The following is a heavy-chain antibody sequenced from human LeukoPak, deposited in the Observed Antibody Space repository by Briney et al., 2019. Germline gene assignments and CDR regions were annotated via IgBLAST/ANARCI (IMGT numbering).Heavy chain of an antibody. CDR2: IYYSGST. Sequence: SETLSLTCTVSGGSISGSNYYWGWIRQPPGKGLEWIGSIYYSGSTYYNPSLKSRVTISVDTSKNQFSLKLNSVTAAHTAVYYCARESYSSAWFFNYWGRGTLVTVSS. CDR1: GGSISGSNYY. CDR3: ARESYSSAWFFNY. V-gene: IGHV4-39*02. J-gene: IGHJ4*02. D-gene: IGHD6-19*01.